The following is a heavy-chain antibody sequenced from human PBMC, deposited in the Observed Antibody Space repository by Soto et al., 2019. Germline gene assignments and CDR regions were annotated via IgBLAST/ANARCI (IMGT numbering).Heavy chain of an antibody. D-gene: IGHD5-18*01. Sequence: SETLSLTCTVSGGSISSGGYYWSWIRQHPGKGQEWIGYIYYSGSTYYNQSLKSRVTISVDTSKNQFSLKLSSVTAADTAVYFCARARGYRYGYFDYWCQGTLVTVS. CDR2: IYYSGST. CDR1: GGSISSGGYY. J-gene: IGHJ4*02. V-gene: IGHV4-31*03. CDR3: ARARGYRYGYFDY.